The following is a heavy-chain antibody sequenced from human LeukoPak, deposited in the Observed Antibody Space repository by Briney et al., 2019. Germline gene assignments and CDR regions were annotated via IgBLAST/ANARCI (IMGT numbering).Heavy chain of an antibody. CDR1: GFTFSSYG. CDR2: IRYDGTKK. CDR3: ARGSRPVVAANSFDY. V-gene: IGHV3-30*02. J-gene: IGHJ4*02. D-gene: IGHD2-15*01. Sequence: GGSLRLSCAASGFTFSSYGMHWVRQAPGKGLEWVAFIRYDGTKKYYADSVKGRFTISRDNSKNTLYLQMNSLRAEDTAVYYCARGSRPVVAANSFDYWGQGTLATVSS.